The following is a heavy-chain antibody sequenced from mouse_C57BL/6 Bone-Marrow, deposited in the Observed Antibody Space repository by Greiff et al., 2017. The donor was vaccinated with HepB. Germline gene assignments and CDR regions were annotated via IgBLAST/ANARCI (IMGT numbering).Heavy chain of an antibody. Sequence: VQLQQPGAELVKPGASVKLSCKASGYTFTSYWMHWVKQRPGQGLEWIGMIHPNSGSTNYNEKFKSKATLTVDKSSSTAYMQLSSLTSEDSAVYYWAKDCYGYDVDYAMDYWGQGTSVTVSS. D-gene: IGHD2-2*01. CDR1: GYTFTSYW. V-gene: IGHV1-64*01. J-gene: IGHJ4*01. CDR3: AKDCYGYDVDYAMDY. CDR2: IHPNSGST.